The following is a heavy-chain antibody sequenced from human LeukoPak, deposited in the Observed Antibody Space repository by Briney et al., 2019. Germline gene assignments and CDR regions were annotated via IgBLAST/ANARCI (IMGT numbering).Heavy chain of an antibody. J-gene: IGHJ1*01. V-gene: IGHV3-30-3*01. D-gene: IGHD3-3*01. CDR2: TSYDGSNK. CDR3: ARGEDGFWSGYVEH. CDR1: GFTFNSYA. Sequence: GGSLRLSCAASGFTFNSYALHWVRQAPGKGLEWVAVTSYDGSNKYYAESVKGRFTISRDNSKSMLYLQMNSLRPEDTAVYYCARGEDGFWSGYVEHWGQGTLVTVSP.